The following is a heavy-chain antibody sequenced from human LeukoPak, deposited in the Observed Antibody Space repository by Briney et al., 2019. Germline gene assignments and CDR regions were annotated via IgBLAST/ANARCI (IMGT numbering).Heavy chain of an antibody. CDR3: ARHPRYGGDSGVFDS. J-gene: IGHJ4*02. D-gene: IGHD4-23*01. CDR2: VYYSGST. CDR1: GGSISSYY. Sequence: SETLSLTCTVSGGSISSYYWTWIRQPPGKGLEWIGYVYYSGSTYYNPSLKSRVTISVDTSMKQFSLKLSSVTAADAAVYYCARHPRYGGDSGVFDSWGQGTLVTVSS. V-gene: IGHV4-59*08.